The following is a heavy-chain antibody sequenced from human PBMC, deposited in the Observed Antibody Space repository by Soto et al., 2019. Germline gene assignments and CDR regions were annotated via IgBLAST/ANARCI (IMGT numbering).Heavy chain of an antibody. CDR1: GYSFPTYG. D-gene: IGHD6-13*01. CDR3: ARGRGSSSWYEISHYFDT. CDR2: ISAYNGHT. J-gene: IGHJ4*02. V-gene: IGHV1-18*01. Sequence: VQLVQSPAEVKKSGASVKVSCQTPGYSFPTYGTSWVRQAPGQGLEWIGRISAYNGHTIYAHDFQDRVTLTTDTSTSTAYMELRSLRYDDTAIYYCARGRGSSSWYEISHYFDTWGQGTLVTGSS.